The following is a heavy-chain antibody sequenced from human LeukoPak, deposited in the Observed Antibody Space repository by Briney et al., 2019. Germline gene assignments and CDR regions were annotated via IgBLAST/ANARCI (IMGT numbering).Heavy chain of an antibody. Sequence: PGRSLRLSCAASGFTFDDYAMHWVRQAPGMGLEWVSGISWNSDDMDYADSVKGRFTISRDNAKNSLYLQMNSLRAEDMALYYCAKGLSKGHYDILTGYYIGDAFDIWGQGTMVTVSS. D-gene: IGHD3-9*01. J-gene: IGHJ3*02. V-gene: IGHV3-9*03. CDR1: GFTFDDYA. CDR3: AKGLSKGHYDILTGYYIGDAFDI. CDR2: ISWNSDDM.